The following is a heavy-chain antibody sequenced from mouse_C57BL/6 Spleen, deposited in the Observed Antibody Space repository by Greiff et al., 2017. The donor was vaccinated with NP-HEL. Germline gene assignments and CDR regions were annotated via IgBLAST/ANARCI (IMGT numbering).Heavy chain of an antibody. J-gene: IGHJ4*01. CDR2: IYPGGGYT. D-gene: IGHD2-12*01. CDR1: GYTFTNYW. V-gene: IGHV1-63*01. CDR3: ARYDHYAMDY. Sequence: VQLQQSGAELVRPGTSVKMSCKASGYTFTNYWIGWAKQRPGHGLEWIGDIYPGGGYTYYNEKFKGKATLTADKSSSTAYMQFSSLTSEDSAIYDCARYDHYAMDYWGQGTSVTVSS.